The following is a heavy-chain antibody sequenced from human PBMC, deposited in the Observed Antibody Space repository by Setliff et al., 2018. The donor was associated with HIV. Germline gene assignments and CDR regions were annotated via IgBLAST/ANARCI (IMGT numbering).Heavy chain of an antibody. D-gene: IGHD4-17*01. CDR3: ARHRIVKAYGGNSNFDY. V-gene: IGHV5-51*01. CDR2: IYPGHSDT. J-gene: IGHJ4*02. CDR1: GYSFTTYW. Sequence: GESLKISCKGSGYSFTTYWIGWVRQMPGKGLEWMGIIYPGHSDTTYSPSFQGQGTISADKSISTAYLQWSSLKASDTAMYYCARHRIVKAYGGNSNFDYWGQGTLVTVSS.